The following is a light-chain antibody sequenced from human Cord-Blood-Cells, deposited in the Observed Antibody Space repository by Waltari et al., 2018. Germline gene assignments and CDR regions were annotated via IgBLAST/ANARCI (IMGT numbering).Light chain of an antibody. V-gene: IGLV2-23*03. CDR1: SSDVGSYNL. CDR3: CSYAGSSTFL. J-gene: IGLJ2*01. CDR2: EGS. Sequence: QSALTQPASVSGSPGQSITISCTGTSSDVGSYNLLSWYQQHPGKAPKLMIYEGSKRPSGVSNRFSGSKSGNTASLTISGLQAEDEADYYCCSYAGSSTFLFGGGTKLTVL.